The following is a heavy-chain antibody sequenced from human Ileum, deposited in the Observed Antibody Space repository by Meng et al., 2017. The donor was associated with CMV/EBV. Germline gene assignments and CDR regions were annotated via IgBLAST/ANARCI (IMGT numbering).Heavy chain of an antibody. CDR3: THATRTSTWDSGTSDY. D-gene: IGHD6-13*01. J-gene: IGHJ4*02. V-gene: IGHV2-5*01. CDR1: FALRTSGVG. Sequence: FALRTSGVGVGWIRQPPGRALEWLALIYWNDDKRYSPSLKSRLTITKDTSKNQVVLTMTNMDPVDTATYYCTHATRTSTWDSGTSDYWGQGTLVTVSS. CDR2: IYWNDDK.